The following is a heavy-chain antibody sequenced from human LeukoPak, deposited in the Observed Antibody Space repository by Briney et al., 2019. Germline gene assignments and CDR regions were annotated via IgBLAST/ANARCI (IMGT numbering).Heavy chain of an antibody. D-gene: IGHD3-16*01. J-gene: IGHJ4*02. CDR1: GFTFRRDA. Sequence: PGGSLRLSCVASGFTFRRDAMHWVRQAPGKGLEWVSFIPYDGISKYYVDSVKGRFTISRGNSKNTVYLQMNSLRVEDTAVYYCAKDWGETYTIDYWGRGTLVSVSS. CDR3: AKDWGETYTIDY. CDR2: IPYDGISK. V-gene: IGHV3-30*02.